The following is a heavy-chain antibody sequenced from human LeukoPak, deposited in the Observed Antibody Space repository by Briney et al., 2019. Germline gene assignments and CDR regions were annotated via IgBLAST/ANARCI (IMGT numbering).Heavy chain of an antibody. CDR1: GFTFSISW. CDR2: IKPDGSEK. J-gene: IGHJ4*02. Sequence: GGSLRLSCAASGFTFSISWMSWVRQAPGKGLECVANIKPDGSEKYYVDSVKGRFTISRDNAKNSLFLQMNSLRAEDTAVYHCASGNYFDYWGQGTLVTVSS. CDR3: ASGNYFDY. V-gene: IGHV3-7*01.